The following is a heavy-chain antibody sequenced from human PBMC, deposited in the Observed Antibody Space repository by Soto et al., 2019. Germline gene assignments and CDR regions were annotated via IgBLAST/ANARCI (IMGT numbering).Heavy chain of an antibody. V-gene: IGHV3-74*03. CDR1: GFTFSNYW. CDR3: ARTSGDYSPGWFVY. CDR2: IYNDGSST. Sequence: GGSLRLSCVASGFTFSNYWMHWVRQVPGKGLVWVSRIYNDGSSTTYADSVKGRFTISRDNAKNTLYLPMNSLRAEDTALYYCARTSGDYSPGWFVYWGQGNLV. D-gene: IGHD1-26*01. J-gene: IGHJ4*02.